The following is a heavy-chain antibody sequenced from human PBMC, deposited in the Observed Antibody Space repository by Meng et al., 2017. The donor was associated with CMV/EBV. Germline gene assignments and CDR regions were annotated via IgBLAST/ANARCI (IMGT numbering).Heavy chain of an antibody. J-gene: IGHJ6*02. Sequence: GESLKISCAASGFTFSSYEMNWVRQAPGKGLEWVSSISSSGSTLYYADSVKGRFTISRDNAKNSLYLQMNSLRAEDTAVYYCARGGKQLVLVPVYYYYGMDVWGQGTTVTVSS. CDR3: ARGGKQLVLVPVYYYYGMDV. D-gene: IGHD6-13*01. CDR1: GFTFSSYE. CDR2: ISSSGSTL. V-gene: IGHV3-48*03.